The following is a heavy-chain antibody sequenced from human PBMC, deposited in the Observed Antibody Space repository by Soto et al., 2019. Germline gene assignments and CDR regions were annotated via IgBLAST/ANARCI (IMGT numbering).Heavy chain of an antibody. J-gene: IGHJ4*02. D-gene: IGHD2-15*01. CDR1: GGSISSGDYY. CDR3: ARDRYCSGGSCYATPAY. CDR2: IYYSGST. Sequence: QVQLQESGPGLVKPSQTLSLTCTVSGGSISSGDYYWSWIRQPPGKGLEWIGYIYYSGSTYYNPSLKSRVTISVDTSKNQFSLKLSSVTAADTAVYYCARDRYCSGGSCYATPAYWGQGTLVTVSS. V-gene: IGHV4-30-4*01.